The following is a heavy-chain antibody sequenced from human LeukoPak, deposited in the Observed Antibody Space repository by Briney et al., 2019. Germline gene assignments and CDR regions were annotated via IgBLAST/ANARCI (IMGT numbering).Heavy chain of an antibody. D-gene: IGHD2-8*02. CDR1: GFTFSTFA. J-gene: IGHJ4*02. CDR2: IFPSGGEI. CDR3: ATYRQVLLPFES. V-gene: IGHV3-23*01. Sequence: GGSLRLSCAASGFTFSTFAMVWVRQPPGKGLEWVSSIFPSGGEIHYADSVRGRFTISRDNSKSTLSLQMSSLRAEDTAIYYCATYRQVLLPFESWGQGTLVTVSS.